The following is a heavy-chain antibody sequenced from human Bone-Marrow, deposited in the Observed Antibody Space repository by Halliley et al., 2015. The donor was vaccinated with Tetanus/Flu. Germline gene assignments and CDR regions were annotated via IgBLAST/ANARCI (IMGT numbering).Heavy chain of an antibody. V-gene: IGHV3-30*18. Sequence: SCDGSIEYYADSVKGRFSVSRGNAKNTLDLQMNSLRPEDAAMYFCAKEAGGVCRGEFKSHFDYWGRGTRVTVSS. J-gene: IGHJ4*02. D-gene: IGHD3-16*01. CDR2: SCDGSIE. CDR3: AKEAGGVCRGEFKSHFDY.